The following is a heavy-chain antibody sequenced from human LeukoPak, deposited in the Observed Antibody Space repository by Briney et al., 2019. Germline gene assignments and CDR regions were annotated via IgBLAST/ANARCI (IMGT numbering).Heavy chain of an antibody. V-gene: IGHV4-34*01. CDR2: INHSGST. J-gene: IGHJ1*01. Sequence: PSETLSLTXAVYGGSFSGYYWSWIRQPPGKGLEWIGEINHSGSTNYNPSLKSRVTISVDTSKNQSSLKLSSVTAADTAVYYCARGRGITMIVASTRYFQHWGQGTLVTVSS. CDR1: GGSFSGYY. CDR3: ARGRGITMIVASTRYFQH. D-gene: IGHD3-22*01.